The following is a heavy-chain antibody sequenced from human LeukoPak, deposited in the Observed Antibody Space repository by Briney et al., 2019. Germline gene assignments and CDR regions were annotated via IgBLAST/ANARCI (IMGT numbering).Heavy chain of an antibody. CDR1: GYTLTELS. CDR2: FDPEDGET. J-gene: IGHJ6*02. CDR3: ARDWATVANFYYYYGMDV. Sequence: ASVKVSCKVSGYTLTELSMHWVRQAPGKGLEWMGGFDPEDGETIYAQKFQGRVTMTEDTSTDTAYMELSSLRSEDTAVYYCARDWATVANFYYYYGMDVWGQGTTVTVSS. D-gene: IGHD4-17*01. V-gene: IGHV1-24*01.